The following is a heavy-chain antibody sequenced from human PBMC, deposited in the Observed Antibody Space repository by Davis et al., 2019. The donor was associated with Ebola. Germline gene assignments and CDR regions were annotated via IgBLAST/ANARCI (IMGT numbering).Heavy chain of an antibody. V-gene: IGHV1/OR15-3*01. CDR3: ARAVLRYFDWLAYFDY. J-gene: IGHJ4*02. CDR1: GYTFTSYY. CDR2: INAGNGNT. Sequence: AASVKVSCKASGYTFTSYYMHWVRQAPGQRLEWMGWINAGNGNTKYSQKFQGRVTMTRDTSTSTVYMELSSLRSEDTAVYYCARAVLRYFDWLAYFDYWGQGTLVTVSS. D-gene: IGHD3-9*01.